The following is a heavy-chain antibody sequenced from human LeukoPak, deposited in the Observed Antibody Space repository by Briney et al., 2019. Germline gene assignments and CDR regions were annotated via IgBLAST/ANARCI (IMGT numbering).Heavy chain of an antibody. CDR2: IAHDSQIQ. J-gene: IGHJ4*02. V-gene: IGHV3-30-3*02. CDR1: GFTFSNYA. Sequence: GGSLRLSCAASGFTFSNYAMHWVRQAPGKGLQWVAVIAHDSQIQLYAESVKGRFTISKDDSKNTLSLQMNSLRAEDTAVYYCAKPGSIAVAGTLAPGYFDYWGQGTLVTVSS. CDR3: AKPGSIAVAGTLAPGYFDY. D-gene: IGHD6-19*01.